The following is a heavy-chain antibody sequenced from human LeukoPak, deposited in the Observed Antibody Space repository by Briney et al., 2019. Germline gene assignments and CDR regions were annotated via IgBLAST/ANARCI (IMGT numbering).Heavy chain of an antibody. J-gene: IGHJ4*02. CDR1: GYTLSELS. V-gene: IGHV1-24*01. Sequence: ASVKVSCKGSGYTLSELSMHWVRQSPGKGLGWMGGFDVAETDTIYAQKFQGRVTMTEDTSTDTAYMELNSLSSEDTAVYYCSSSGVEEWQGLHFWGQGTLVTVSS. D-gene: IGHD3-3*01. CDR3: SSSGVEEWQGLHF. CDR2: FDVAETDT.